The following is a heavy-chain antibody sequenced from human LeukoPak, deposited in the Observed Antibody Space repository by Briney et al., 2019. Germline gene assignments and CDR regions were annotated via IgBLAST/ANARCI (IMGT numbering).Heavy chain of an antibody. D-gene: IGHD5/OR15-5a*01. CDR1: GGSISSYY. Sequence: KPLETLSLICTVSGGSISSYYWSWIRQPPGKGLEWIGYIYYSGSTNYNPSLKSRVTISVDTSKNQFSLKLSSVTAADTAVYYCARGLVSTYFDYWGQGTLVTVSS. J-gene: IGHJ4*02. CDR3: ARGLVSTYFDY. V-gene: IGHV4-59*01. CDR2: IYYSGST.